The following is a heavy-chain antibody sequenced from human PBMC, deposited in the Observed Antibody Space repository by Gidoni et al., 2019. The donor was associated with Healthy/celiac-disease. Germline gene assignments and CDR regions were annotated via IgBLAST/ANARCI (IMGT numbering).Heavy chain of an antibody. D-gene: IGHD3-3*01. CDR3: ARDNDFWSGYYLDY. CDR1: GSTFSRYS. J-gene: IGHJ4*02. CDR2: ISSSSSYI. Sequence: EVQLVASGGGLVKPGGSLRLSCAASGSTFSRYSMNWVRQAPGKGLELVSSISSSSSYIYYADSVKGRFTISRDNAKNSLYLQMNSLRAEDTAVYYCARDNDFWSGYYLDYWGQGTLVTVSS. V-gene: IGHV3-21*01.